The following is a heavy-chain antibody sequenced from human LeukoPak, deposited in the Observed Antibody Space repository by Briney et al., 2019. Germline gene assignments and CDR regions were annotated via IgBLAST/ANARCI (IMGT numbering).Heavy chain of an antibody. D-gene: IGHD6-19*01. CDR2: TYYIGGT. Sequence: KPSETLSLTCTVSGGSISSSSYYWGWIRQPPGKGLEWIGRTYYIGGTYYNPSLKSRVTISVDTSKNQFSLKLSSVTAADTAVYYCARHPRQYSSGWRPRYCGMDVWGQGTTVTVSS. J-gene: IGHJ6*02. CDR1: GGSISSSSYY. CDR3: ARHPRQYSSGWRPRYCGMDV. V-gene: IGHV4-39*01.